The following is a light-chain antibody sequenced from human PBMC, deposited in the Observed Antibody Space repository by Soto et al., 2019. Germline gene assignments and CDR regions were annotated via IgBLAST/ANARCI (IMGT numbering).Light chain of an antibody. J-gene: IGKJ1*01. Sequence: DIVLAQSPGTLSLSPVERSTLSCRASQGVSSNYLAWYQQKPGQVPRLLIYDASRRATGIPDRFSGSGSGTDFTLTISRLEPEDFAVYYCQQYSSSRTFGQGTKVDIK. CDR3: QQYSSSRT. CDR1: QGVSSNY. V-gene: IGKV3-20*01. CDR2: DAS.